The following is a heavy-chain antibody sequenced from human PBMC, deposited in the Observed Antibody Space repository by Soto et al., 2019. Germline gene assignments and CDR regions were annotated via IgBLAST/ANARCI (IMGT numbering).Heavy chain of an antibody. J-gene: IGHJ4*02. V-gene: IGHV3-23*01. CDR2: ISGSGGNI. Sequence: SLRLSCAASGFTFSNYALTWVRQAPGKGLEWVSTISGSGGNIFYADSVKGRFTISRDKSKNTIFLQMSSLRAEDTAVYYCARAPWDWGQGTLVTVSS. CDR1: GFTFSNYA. CDR3: ARAPWD.